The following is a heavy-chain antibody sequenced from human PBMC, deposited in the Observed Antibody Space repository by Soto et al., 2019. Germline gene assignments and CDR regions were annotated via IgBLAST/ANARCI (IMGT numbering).Heavy chain of an antibody. Sequence: GGSLRLSCAASGFTFTRYSMNWVRQAPGKGLEWVASISSTTNYIYYGGSLKGRLTISRDNAKNSMYLQMNTLRAEDTAVYYCARESEDLSSNLDYWGQGTLVTVSS. CDR2: ISSTTNYI. CDR3: ARESEDLSSNLDY. J-gene: IGHJ4*02. V-gene: IGHV3-21*06. CDR1: GFTFTRYS.